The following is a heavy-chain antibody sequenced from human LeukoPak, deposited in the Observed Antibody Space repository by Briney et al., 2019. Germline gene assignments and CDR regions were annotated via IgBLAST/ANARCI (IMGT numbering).Heavy chain of an antibody. D-gene: IGHD3-22*01. Sequence: PSQTLSLTCTVSGGSISSGGYYWSWIRQHPGKGLGWIGYIYYSGSTYYNPSLKSRVTISVDTSKNQFSLKLSSVTAADTAVYYCARHSFDSSGYYYHFDYWGQGTLVTVSS. CDR3: ARHSFDSSGYYYHFDY. CDR2: IYYSGST. J-gene: IGHJ4*02. CDR1: GGSISSGGYY. V-gene: IGHV4-30-4*08.